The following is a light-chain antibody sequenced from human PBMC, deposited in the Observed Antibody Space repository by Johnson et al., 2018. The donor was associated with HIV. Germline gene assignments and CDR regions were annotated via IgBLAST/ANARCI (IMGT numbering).Light chain of an antibody. CDR3: GTWDSSLSVYV. Sequence: QSVLTQPPSVSAAPGQKVTISCSGSTSNIGNNFVSWFQHLPGAAPKLLIYANNRRPSGIPDRFSGSKSGTSATLDITGLQTGDEADYYCGTWDSSLSVYVFGNGTKVTVL. V-gene: IGLV1-51*02. CDR1: TSNIGNNF. J-gene: IGLJ1*01. CDR2: ANN.